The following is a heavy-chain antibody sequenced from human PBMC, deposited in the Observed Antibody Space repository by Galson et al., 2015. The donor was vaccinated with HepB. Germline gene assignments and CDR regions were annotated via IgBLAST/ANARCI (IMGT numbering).Heavy chain of an antibody. V-gene: IGHV5-51*01. D-gene: IGHD3-3*01. J-gene: IGHJ5*02. CDR2: IYPGDSDT. CDR3: ARSYYDFWSGYLVFDP. Sequence: SGAEVQKPGESLKISCKGSGYSFTSYWIGWVRQMPGKGLEWMGIIYPGDSDTRYSQSFQGQVTISADKSISTAYLQWSSLKASGTAMYYCARSYYDFWSGYLVFDPWGQGTLVTVSS. CDR1: GYSFTSYW.